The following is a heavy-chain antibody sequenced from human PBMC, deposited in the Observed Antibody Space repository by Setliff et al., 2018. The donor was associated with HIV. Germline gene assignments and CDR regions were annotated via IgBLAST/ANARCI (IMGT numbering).Heavy chain of an antibody. V-gene: IGHV1-2*02. CDR1: GYTFTDFW. CDR3: ARIDPTAYHYHMDV. CDR2: IDPDKGDT. Sequence: ASVKVSCKISGYTFTDFWIHWVRQAPGQGLESMGWIDPDKGDTGYAHNFQGRVIMTRDTSTSTAYMELAGLRSDDSAVYYCARIDPTAYHYHMDVWGKGTTVTVSS. D-gene: IGHD3-9*01. J-gene: IGHJ6*03.